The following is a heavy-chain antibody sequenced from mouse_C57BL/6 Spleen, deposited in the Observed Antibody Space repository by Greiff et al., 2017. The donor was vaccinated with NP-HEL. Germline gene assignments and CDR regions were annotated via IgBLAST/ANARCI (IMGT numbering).Heavy chain of an antibody. J-gene: IGHJ1*03. D-gene: IGHD1-1*01. CDR2: ISSGSSTI. Sequence: EVQRVESGGGLVKPGGSLKLSCAASGFTFSDYGMHWVRQAPEKGLEWVAYISSGSSTIYYADTVKGRFTISRDNAKNTLFLQMTSLRSEDTAMYYCARKGYYGSSSYWYFDVWGTGTTVTVSS. CDR1: GFTFSDYG. CDR3: ARKGYYGSSSYWYFDV. V-gene: IGHV5-17*01.